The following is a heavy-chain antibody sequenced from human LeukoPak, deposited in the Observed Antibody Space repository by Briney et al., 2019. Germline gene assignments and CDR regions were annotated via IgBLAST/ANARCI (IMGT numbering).Heavy chain of an antibody. V-gene: IGHV4-34*01. Sequence: SETLSLTCAVYGGSFSGYYWSWIRQPPGKGLEWIGEINHSGSTNYNPSLKSRVTISVDTSKNQFSLKLSSVTAADTAVYYCARGREGYCTNGVCYTFDYWGQGTLVTVSS. CDR2: INHSGST. CDR3: ARGREGYCTNGVCYTFDY. D-gene: IGHD2-8*01. J-gene: IGHJ4*02. CDR1: GGSFSGYY.